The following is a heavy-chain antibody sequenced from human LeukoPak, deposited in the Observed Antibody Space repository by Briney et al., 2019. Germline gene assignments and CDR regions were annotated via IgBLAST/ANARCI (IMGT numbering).Heavy chain of an antibody. CDR3: ARVGGAAYCGGDCYSGWFDP. CDR1: GGSFSGYY. CDR2: INHSGST. Sequence: SETLSLTCAVYGGSFSGYYWSWIRQPPGKGLEWIGEINHSGSTNYNPSLKSRVTISVDTSKNQFSLKLSSVTAADTAVYYCARVGGAAYCGGDCYSGWFDPWGQGTLVTVSS. V-gene: IGHV4-34*01. J-gene: IGHJ5*02. D-gene: IGHD2-21*02.